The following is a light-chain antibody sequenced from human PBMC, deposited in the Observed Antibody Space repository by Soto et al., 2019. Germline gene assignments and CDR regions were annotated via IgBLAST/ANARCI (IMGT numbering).Light chain of an antibody. CDR1: SSDVGGYNY. Sequence: QSARTQPASVSGSPGHSITSSCTGTSSDVGGYNYVSWYQQHPGKAPKLMIYEVSNRPSGVSNRFSGSKSGNTASLTISGLQAEDEADYYCSSYTSSSTNVFGTETKLTVL. CDR3: SSYTSSSTNV. V-gene: IGLV2-14*01. J-gene: IGLJ1*01. CDR2: EVS.